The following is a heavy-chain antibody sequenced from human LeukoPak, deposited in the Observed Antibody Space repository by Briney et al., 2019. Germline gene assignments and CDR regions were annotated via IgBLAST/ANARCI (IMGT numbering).Heavy chain of an antibody. CDR1: GYTFTDYY. V-gene: IGHV1-2*02. J-gene: IGHJ5*02. CDR3: ARDRPNNWFDP. CDR2: INPNSGAT. Sequence: GASVKVSCKASGYTFTDYYLHWVRQAPGQGLEWMGFINPNSGATTYAQKFRGRVSVTRDTSISTAYMELSSLRSDDTAVYYCARDRPNNWFDPWAREPWSPSPQ.